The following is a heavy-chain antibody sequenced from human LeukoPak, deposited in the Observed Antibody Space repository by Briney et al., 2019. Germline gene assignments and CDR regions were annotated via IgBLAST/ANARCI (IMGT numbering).Heavy chain of an antibody. D-gene: IGHD2-21*01. V-gene: IGHV3-7*01. CDR2: IKQDGSEK. Sequence: GGSLRLSCAASGFTFSSYWMSWVRQAPGKGLEWVVNIKQDGSEKYYVDSGKGRFTISRDNAKNSLYLQMNSLRAEDTAVYYCARSMAQDVDAFDIWGQGTMVTVSS. CDR1: GFTFSSYW. CDR3: ARSMAQDVDAFDI. J-gene: IGHJ3*02.